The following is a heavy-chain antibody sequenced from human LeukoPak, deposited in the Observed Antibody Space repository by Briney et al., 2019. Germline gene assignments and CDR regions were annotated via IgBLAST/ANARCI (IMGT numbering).Heavy chain of an antibody. J-gene: IGHJ4*02. Sequence: PGGSLRLSCAASGFTFSSYAMSWVRQAPGKGLEWVSAISGSGGTTYYADSVKGRFTISRDNSKNTVYLQMNSLRAEDTAFYYCTKALYGGNTVWGQGTLVTVSS. CDR1: GFTFSSYA. D-gene: IGHD4-23*01. V-gene: IGHV3-23*01. CDR2: ISGSGGTT. CDR3: TKALYGGNTV.